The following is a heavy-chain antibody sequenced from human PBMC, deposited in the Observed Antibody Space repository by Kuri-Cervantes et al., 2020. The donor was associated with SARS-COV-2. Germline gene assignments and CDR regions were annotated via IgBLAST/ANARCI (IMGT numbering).Heavy chain of an antibody. CDR3: AKDRSSSWLWYFDL. V-gene: IGHV3-30*02. J-gene: IGHJ2*01. D-gene: IGHD6-13*01. CDR2: IRYDGSNK. Sequence: GESLKISCAASGFTFSSYGMHWVRQAPGKGLEGVAFIRYDGSNKYYADSVKGRFTISRGNSKNTLYLQMNSLRAEDTAVYYCAKDRSSSWLWYFDLWGRGTLVTVSS. CDR1: GFTFSSYG.